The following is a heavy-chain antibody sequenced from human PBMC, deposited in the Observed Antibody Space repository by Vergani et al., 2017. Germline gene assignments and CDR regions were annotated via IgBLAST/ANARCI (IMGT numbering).Heavy chain of an antibody. J-gene: IGHJ4*02. V-gene: IGHV3-11*01. CDR3: AKDWSTGAYFDY. CDR1: GFTFSDYY. D-gene: IGHD3-3*01. Sequence: QVQLVESGGGLVKPGGSLRLSCAASGFTFSDYYMSWIRQAPGKGLEWVSYISSSGSTIYYADSVKGRFTISRDNSKNSLYLQMNSLRTEDTALYYCAKDWSTGAYFDYWGQGTLVTVSS. CDR2: ISSSGSTI.